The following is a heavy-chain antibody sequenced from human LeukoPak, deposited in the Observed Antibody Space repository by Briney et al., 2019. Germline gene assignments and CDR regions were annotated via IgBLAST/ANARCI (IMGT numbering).Heavy chain of an antibody. Sequence: GGSLRLSCAASGFTFSTYAMHWVRQAPGKGLQWVAVISYDGSNKYYADFVKGRFTISRDDSKNTLYLQMNSLRAEDTALYYCAKDSSGYYYDAFDIWGQGTMVTVSS. CDR2: ISYDGSNK. CDR3: AKDSSGYYYDAFDI. D-gene: IGHD3-22*01. CDR1: GFTFSTYA. V-gene: IGHV3-30-3*01. J-gene: IGHJ3*02.